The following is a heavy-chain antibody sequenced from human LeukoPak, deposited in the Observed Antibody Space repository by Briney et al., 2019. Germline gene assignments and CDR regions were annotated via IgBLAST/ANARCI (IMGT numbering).Heavy chain of an antibody. CDR3: ASSTEHCSSTSCYGY. D-gene: IGHD2-2*01. Sequence: SETLSLTCAVYGGSFSGYYWSWIRQPPGKGLEWIGEINHSGSTNYNPSLKSRVTTSVDTSKNQFSLKLSSVAAADTAVYYCASSTEHCSSTSCYGYWGQGTLVTVSS. CDR2: INHSGST. J-gene: IGHJ4*02. V-gene: IGHV4-34*01. CDR1: GGSFSGYY.